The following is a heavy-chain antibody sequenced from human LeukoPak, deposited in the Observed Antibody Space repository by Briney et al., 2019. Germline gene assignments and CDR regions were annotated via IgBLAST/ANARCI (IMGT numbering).Heavy chain of an antibody. CDR2: INPSGGST. D-gene: IGHD3-22*01. Sequence: GASVKVSCKASGYTFTSYYMHWVRQAPGQGLEWMGIINPSGGSTSYAQKFQGRVTMTRDTSTSTVYMELSSLRSEDTAVYYCARDLSPQSESYYYDSSGYYPDYWGQGTLVTVPS. J-gene: IGHJ4*02. V-gene: IGHV1-46*01. CDR3: ARDLSPQSESYYYDSSGYYPDY. CDR1: GYTFTSYY.